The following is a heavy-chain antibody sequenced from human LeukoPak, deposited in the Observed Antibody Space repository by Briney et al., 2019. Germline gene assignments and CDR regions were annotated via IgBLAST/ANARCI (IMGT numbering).Heavy chain of an antibody. V-gene: IGHV1-18*01. CDR2: ISAYNGNT. CDR3: ARDRAEVWSGIAVAGTRLLDY. CDR1: GYTFTGYG. J-gene: IGHJ4*02. D-gene: IGHD6-19*01. Sequence: ASVKVSCKASGYTFTGYGISWVRQAPGQGLEWMGWISAYNGNTNYAQKLRGRVTMTTDTSTSTAYMELRSLRSDDTAVYYCARDRAEVWSGIAVAGTRLLDYWGQGTLVTVSS.